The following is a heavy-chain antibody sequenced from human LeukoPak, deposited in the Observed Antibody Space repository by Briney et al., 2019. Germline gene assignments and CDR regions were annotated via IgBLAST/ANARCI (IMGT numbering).Heavy chain of an antibody. J-gene: IGHJ4*02. CDR3: ARATGIAAAGTFDY. Sequence: SGTLSLTCAVSSGSISSINWWSWVRQPPGKGLEWIGEIYHSGSTNYNPSLKSRVTISVDKSKNQFSLKLSSVTAADTAVYYCARATGIAAAGTFDYWGQGTLVTVSS. D-gene: IGHD6-13*01. CDR1: SGSISSINW. CDR2: IYHSGST. V-gene: IGHV4-4*02.